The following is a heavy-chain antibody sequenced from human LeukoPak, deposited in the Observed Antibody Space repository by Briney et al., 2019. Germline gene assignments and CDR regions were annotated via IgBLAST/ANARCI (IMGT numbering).Heavy chain of an antibody. Sequence: GGSLRLPCAGSGITFSGHWMNWVRQAPGQGLEWVAHLKYGGSEKYYVDSVKGRFTISRENAENSLSLQMNNVRAEDTAVYFCAFSNNLNYWGQGALVTVSS. CDR1: GITFSGHW. CDR3: AFSNNLNY. CDR2: LKYGGSEK. D-gene: IGHD1-20*01. V-gene: IGHV3-7*01. J-gene: IGHJ4*02.